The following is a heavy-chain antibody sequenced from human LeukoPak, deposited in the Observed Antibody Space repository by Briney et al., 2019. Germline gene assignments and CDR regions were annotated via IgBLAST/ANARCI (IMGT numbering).Heavy chain of an antibody. CDR2: IYHSGST. J-gene: IGHJ4*02. CDR1: GYSISSGYY. D-gene: IGHD3-10*01. CDR3: ARDRERGMVRGILGY. Sequence: PSETLSLTCTVSGYSISSGYYWGWIRQPPGKGLEWIGSIYHSGSTNYNPSLKSRVTISIDSSKNQFALKLKSVTAADTAVYYCARDRERGMVRGILGYWGQGTLVTVSS. V-gene: IGHV4-38-2*02.